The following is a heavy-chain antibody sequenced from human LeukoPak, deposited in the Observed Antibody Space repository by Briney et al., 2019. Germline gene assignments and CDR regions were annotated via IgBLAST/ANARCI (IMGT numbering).Heavy chain of an antibody. CDR2: INPNSGGT. J-gene: IGHJ4*02. Sequence: GASVKVSCKASGYTFTGYYMHWVRQAPGQGLEWMGWINPNSGGTNYAQKFQGRVTMTRDTSISTAYMELSRLRSDDTAVYYCARSFYDYVWGSYHRYFDYWGQGTLVTVSS. V-gene: IGHV1-2*02. CDR1: GYTFTGYY. CDR3: ARSFYDYVWGSYHRYFDY. D-gene: IGHD3-16*02.